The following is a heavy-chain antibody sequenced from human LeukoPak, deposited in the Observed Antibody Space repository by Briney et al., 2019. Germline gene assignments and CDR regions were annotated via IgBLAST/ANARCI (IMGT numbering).Heavy chain of an antibody. CDR3: ARDGGRGYDILTGYYSDGAWFDP. D-gene: IGHD3-9*01. J-gene: IGHJ5*02. V-gene: IGHV1-46*01. Sequence: ASVKVSCKASGYTFTSYYMHWVRQAPGQGLEWMGIINPSGGSTSYAQKFQGRVTMTRDTSTSTVYMELSSLRSEDTAVYYCARDGGRGYDILTGYYSDGAWFDPWGQGTLVTVSS. CDR1: GYTFTSYY. CDR2: INPSGGST.